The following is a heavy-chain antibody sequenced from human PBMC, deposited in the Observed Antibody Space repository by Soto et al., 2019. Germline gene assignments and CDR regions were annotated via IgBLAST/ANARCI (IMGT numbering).Heavy chain of an antibody. V-gene: IGHV3-33*01. CDR1: GFTFSSYG. J-gene: IGHJ6*02. CDR2: IWYDGSNK. CDR3: ARGQIFGVVRDYYYYYGMDV. Sequence: GGSLRLSCAASGFTFSSYGMHWVRQAPGKGLEWVAVIWYDGSNKYYADSVKGRFTISRDNSKNTLYLQMNRRRAEDTAVYYCARGQIFGVVRDYYYYYGMDVWGQGTTVTVSS. D-gene: IGHD3-3*01.